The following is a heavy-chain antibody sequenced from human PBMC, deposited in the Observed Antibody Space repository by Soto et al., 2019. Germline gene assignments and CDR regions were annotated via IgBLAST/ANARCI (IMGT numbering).Heavy chain of an antibody. CDR3: ARSVAVPGAHIDY. Sequence: SETLSRTCIVARGSISGSYCRWIRHSPGKGLDWLGDVYYTGSTNYSPSLRSRVSISVETSKNEFSLRLSSVTAADTAVYFCARSVAVPGAHIDYWGQGTQVTVSS. D-gene: IGHD6-19*01. CDR2: VYYTGST. CDR1: RGSISGSY. J-gene: IGHJ4*02. V-gene: IGHV4-59*01.